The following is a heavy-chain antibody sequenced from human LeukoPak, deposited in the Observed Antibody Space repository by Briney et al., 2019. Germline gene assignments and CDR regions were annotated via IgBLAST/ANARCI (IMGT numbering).Heavy chain of an antibody. CDR2: IYHSGST. J-gene: IGHJ4*02. V-gene: IGHV4-38-2*02. CDR3: AREDYYDSSGYYLDY. D-gene: IGHD3-22*01. Sequence: SETLSLTCTVSGYSISSGYYWGWIRQPPGKGLEGIGSIYHSGSTYFSPSLKSRVTISVDTSKNQFSLKLSSVTAADTAVYYCAREDYYDSSGYYLDYWGQGTLVTVSS. CDR1: GYSISSGYY.